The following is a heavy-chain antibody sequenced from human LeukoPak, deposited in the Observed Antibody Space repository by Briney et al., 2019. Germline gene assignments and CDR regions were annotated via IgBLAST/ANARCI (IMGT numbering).Heavy chain of an antibody. J-gene: IGHJ4*02. CDR3: ARGAEYYAIWRGYAGYSDY. Sequence: SETLSLTCTVSGGSISSYYWSWIRQPAGKGLEWIGRIYTSGSTNYNPSLRSRVTISLDRSKKKFSLKLTSVTAADTAVYFCARGAEYYAIWRGYAGYSDYWGQGISVTVSS. D-gene: IGHD3-3*01. CDR1: GGSISSYY. V-gene: IGHV4-4*07. CDR2: IYTSGST.